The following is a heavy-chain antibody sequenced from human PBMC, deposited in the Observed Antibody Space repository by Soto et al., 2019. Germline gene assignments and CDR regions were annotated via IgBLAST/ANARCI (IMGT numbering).Heavy chain of an antibody. CDR1: GYTFTSYA. D-gene: IGHD3-16*02. CDR2: INAGNGNT. J-gene: IGHJ4*02. CDR3: ARSYDYIWGSYRYTDYFDN. V-gene: IGHV1-3*01. Sequence: GASVKVSCKASGYTFTSYAMHWVRQAPGQRLEWMGWINAGNGNTKYSQKFQGRVTITRDTSASTAYMELSSLRSEDTAVYYCARSYDYIWGSYRYTDYFDNWGQGTLVTVSS.